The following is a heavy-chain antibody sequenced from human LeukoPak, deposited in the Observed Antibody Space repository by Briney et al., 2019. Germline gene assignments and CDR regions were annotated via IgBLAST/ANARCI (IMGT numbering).Heavy chain of an antibody. D-gene: IGHD1-26*01. CDR3: ARGGVGATSDY. Sequence: GGSLRLSCAASGFTFSSYAMSWVRQAPGKGLEWVSVISGSGGSTYYADSVKGRFTISRDNSKNTLSLQMNSLRAEDTAVYYCARGGVGATSDYWGQGTLVTVSS. V-gene: IGHV3-23*01. CDR1: GFTFSSYA. J-gene: IGHJ4*02. CDR2: ISGSGGST.